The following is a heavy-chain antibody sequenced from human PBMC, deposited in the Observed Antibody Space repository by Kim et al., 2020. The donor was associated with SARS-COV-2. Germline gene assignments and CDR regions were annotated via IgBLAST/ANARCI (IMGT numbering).Heavy chain of an antibody. CDR3: ASLTKSHNNDRTLLYFDY. D-gene: IGHD3-22*01. CDR2: IHYTGNT. V-gene: IGHV4-39*01. J-gene: IGHJ4*02. Sequence: SETLSLTCTVSGGSISSSSYYWCWIRQPPGQGLEWITLIHYTGNTFYKPSLKSRVTISVDTSKNQFSLNLTSVTAAHTTCYYCASLTKSHNNDRTLLYFDYWGQRSLVTVS. CDR1: GGSISSSSYY.